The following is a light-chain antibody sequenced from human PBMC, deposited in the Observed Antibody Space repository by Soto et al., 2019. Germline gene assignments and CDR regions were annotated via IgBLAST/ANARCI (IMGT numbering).Light chain of an antibody. CDR2: RNN. CDR1: SSNIGGNY. J-gene: IGLJ2*01. Sequence: QSVLTQPPSASGTPGQRVTISCSGSSSNIGGNYVYWYQQLPGRAPKLLIYRNNQRPSGVPDRFSGSKSGTSASLAISGLRSEDEADYYCAAWGDSLSGVLFGGGTKLTVL. CDR3: AAWGDSLSGVL. V-gene: IGLV1-47*01.